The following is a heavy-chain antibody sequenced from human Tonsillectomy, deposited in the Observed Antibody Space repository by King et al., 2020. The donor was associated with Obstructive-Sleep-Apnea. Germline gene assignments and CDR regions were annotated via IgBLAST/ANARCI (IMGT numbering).Heavy chain of an antibody. J-gene: IGHJ5*02. CDR3: ARLMVRGVIRYNWFDP. CDR2: IYPGDSDT. D-gene: IGHD3-10*01. Sequence: VQLVESGAEVKKPGESRKISCKGSGYSFTSYWIGWVRQMPGKGLEWMGIIYPGDSDTRYSPSFQGQVTISADKSISTAYLQWSSLKASDTAMYYCARLMVRGVIRYNWFDPWGQGTLVTVSS. V-gene: IGHV5-51*01. CDR1: GYSFTSYW.